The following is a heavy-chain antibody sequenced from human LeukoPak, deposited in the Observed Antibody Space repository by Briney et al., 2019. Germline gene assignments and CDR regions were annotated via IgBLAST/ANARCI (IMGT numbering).Heavy chain of an antibody. CDR3: ATSWATPKIPDSSGYRGGGT. Sequence: GGSLRLSCAASGFTFSSYSMNWVRQAPGKGLEWVSYISSSSSTIYYADSVKGRFTISRDNAKNSLYLQMNSLRAEDTAVYYCATSWATPKIPDSSGYRGGGTWGQGTLVTVSS. D-gene: IGHD3-22*01. CDR2: ISSSSSTI. CDR1: GFTFSSYS. J-gene: IGHJ4*02. V-gene: IGHV3-48*01.